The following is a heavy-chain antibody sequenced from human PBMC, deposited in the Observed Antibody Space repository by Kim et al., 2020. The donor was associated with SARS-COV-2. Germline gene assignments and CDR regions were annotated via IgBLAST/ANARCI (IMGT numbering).Heavy chain of an antibody. J-gene: IGHJ5*02. Sequence: SETLSLTCTVSGGSISSYYWSWIRQPPGKRLEWIGYIYYSGSTNYNPSLKSRVTISVDTSKNQFSLKLSSVTAADTAVYYCARGCRPGYYGSGSYCWFDPWGQGTLVTVSS. CDR1: GGSISSYY. V-gene: IGHV4-59*01. CDR3: ARGCRPGYYGSGSYCWFDP. D-gene: IGHD3-10*01. CDR2: IYYSGST.